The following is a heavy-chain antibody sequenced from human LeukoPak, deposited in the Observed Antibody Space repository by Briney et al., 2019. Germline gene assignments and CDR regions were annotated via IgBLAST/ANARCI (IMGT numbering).Heavy chain of an antibody. J-gene: IGHJ4*02. Sequence: GGSLRLSCAASGVTFSDYYMSWIRQAPGKGLEWVSYISNSGTTIYYADSVKGRFTMSRDNAKNSLYLQMNSLRAEDTAVYYCAKDGSSAAAGSFDYWGQGTLVTVSS. CDR1: GVTFSDYY. D-gene: IGHD6-13*01. CDR2: ISNSGTTI. V-gene: IGHV3-11*01. CDR3: AKDGSSAAAGSFDY.